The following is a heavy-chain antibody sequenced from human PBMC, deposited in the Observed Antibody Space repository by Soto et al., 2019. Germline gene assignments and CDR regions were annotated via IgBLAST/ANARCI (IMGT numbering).Heavy chain of an antibody. CDR2: IYHSGST. J-gene: IGHJ4*02. Sequence: SETLSLTCAVSGGSISSSNWWSWVRQPPGKGLEWIGEIYHSGSTNYNPSLKSRVTISVDKSKNQFSLKLSSVTAADTAVYYCARGYGGTAGNSWHFDYWGQGTLVTVSS. CDR1: GGSISSSNW. D-gene: IGHD5-18*01. CDR3: ARGYGGTAGNSWHFDY. V-gene: IGHV4-4*02.